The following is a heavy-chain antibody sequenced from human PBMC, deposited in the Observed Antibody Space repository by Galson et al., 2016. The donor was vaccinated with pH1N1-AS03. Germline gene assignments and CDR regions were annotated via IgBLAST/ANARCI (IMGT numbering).Heavy chain of an antibody. Sequence: SETLSLTCDVYGGSLKGFYWTWIRQPPGRGLEWIGQINYVGTSDYNPSFNSRVTISVDTSKMQFSLSLSSVTAADTAVYFCARIRGRRRLNLMPGVMYGFDLWGEGSTVIVSS. CDR3: ARIRGRRRLNLMPGVMYGFDL. CDR1: GGSLKGFY. J-gene: IGHJ3*01. D-gene: IGHD3-16*01. V-gene: IGHV4-34*01. CDR2: INYVGTS.